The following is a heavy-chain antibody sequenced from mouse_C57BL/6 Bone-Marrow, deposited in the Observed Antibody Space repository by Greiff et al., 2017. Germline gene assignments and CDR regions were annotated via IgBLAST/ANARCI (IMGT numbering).Heavy chain of an antibody. CDR2: ISSGGSYT. D-gene: IGHD2-12*01. Sequence: EVKLQESGGDLVKPGGSLKLSCAASGFTFSSYGLSWVRQTPDKRLEWVATISSGGSYTYYPDSVKGRFTISRDNAKNTLYLQMSSLKSEDTAMYYCARQGTYYTRGIAYWGQGTLVTVSA. V-gene: IGHV5-6*01. CDR3: ARQGTYYTRGIAY. CDR1: GFTFSSYG. J-gene: IGHJ3*01.